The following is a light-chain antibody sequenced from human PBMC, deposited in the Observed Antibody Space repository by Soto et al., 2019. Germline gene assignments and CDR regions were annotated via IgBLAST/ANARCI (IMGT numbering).Light chain of an antibody. CDR1: SSDVGTYNH. J-gene: IGLJ2*01. Sequence: QSALTQPPSVSGSPGQSVTISCTGTSSDVGTYNHVSWYQQPPGTAPKLLIYDVTNRPSGVPDRFSGSKSGNTASLTISGLQAEDEADYYCSSYRGSSNLIVVFGGGTKLTVL. CDR2: DVT. V-gene: IGLV2-18*02. CDR3: SSYRGSSNLIVV.